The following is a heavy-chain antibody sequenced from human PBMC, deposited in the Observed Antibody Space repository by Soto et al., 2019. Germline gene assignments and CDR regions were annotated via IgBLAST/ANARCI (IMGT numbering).Heavy chain of an antibody. V-gene: IGHV1-69*01. CDR1: GGTPSNSA. D-gene: IGHD3-22*01. CDR3: AGGRIVVVGSRAYYGMDV. J-gene: IGHJ6*02. CDR2: IIPVFGLV. Sequence: QVHLLLQSGAEVKKPGSSVKVSCKASGGTPSNSAISWVRHAPGQGLEWMGGIIPVFGLVKYAQNFQGRVTSTADESTNTAYMELSSLRPEDKAVYYCAGGRIVVVGSRAYYGMDVWGQGTTVTVSS.